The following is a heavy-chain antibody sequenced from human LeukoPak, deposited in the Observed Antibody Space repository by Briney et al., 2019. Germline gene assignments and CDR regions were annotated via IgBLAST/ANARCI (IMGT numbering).Heavy chain of an antibody. J-gene: IGHJ1*01. CDR3: ASSIVLMLTNPEGSEYFQH. CDR2: IIPIFGTA. D-gene: IGHD2-8*01. Sequence: SVKVSCKASGGTFSSYAISWVRQAPGQGLEWMGGIIPIFGTANYAQKFQGRVTITTDESTSTAYMELSSLRSEDTAVYYCASSIVLMLTNPEGSEYFQHWGQGTLVTVSS. CDR1: GGTFSSYA. V-gene: IGHV1-69*05.